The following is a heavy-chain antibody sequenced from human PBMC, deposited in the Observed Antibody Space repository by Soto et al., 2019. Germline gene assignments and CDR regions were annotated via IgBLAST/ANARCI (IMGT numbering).Heavy chain of an antibody. CDR1: GFTFSTYT. CDR2: ISAASTFI. V-gene: IGHV3-21*01. CDR3: VRGIAVERYYYYMDV. D-gene: IGHD6-19*01. Sequence: GGSLRLSCAASGFTFSTYTINWVRQAPGKGLEWVSSISAASTFIYYADSVKGRLTISRDNANNSLYLQMNSLRAEDTAVYYCVRGIAVERYYYYMDVWGKGTTVTVS. J-gene: IGHJ6*03.